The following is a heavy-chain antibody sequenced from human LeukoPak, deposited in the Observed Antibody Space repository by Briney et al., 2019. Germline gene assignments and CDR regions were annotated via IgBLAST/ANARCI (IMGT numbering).Heavy chain of an antibody. D-gene: IGHD3-22*01. Sequence: SGGSLRLSCAASGFTFYDYGMSWVRQAPGKGLEWVSGINWNGGSTSYADSVKGRFTISRDNAKNSLYLQMNSLRAEDTALYYCARDGSTYYYDSSGSDYWGQGTLVTVSS. V-gene: IGHV3-20*04. J-gene: IGHJ4*02. CDR1: GFTFYDYG. CDR2: INWNGGST. CDR3: ARDGSTYYYDSSGSDY.